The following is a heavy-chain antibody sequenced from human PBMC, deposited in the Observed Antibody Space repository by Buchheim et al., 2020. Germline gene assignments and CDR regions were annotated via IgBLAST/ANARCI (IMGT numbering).Heavy chain of an antibody. CDR3: TNAFGEASFTVVTLRY. V-gene: IGHV3-7*01. Sequence: EVQLVESGGGLVQPGGSLRLSCAASGFTFSSYWMTWVRQAPGKGLEWVANIKEDGSEKYYVDSVKGRFTISRDNAKNSLYLQMNSLRAEDTAVYYCTNAFGEASFTVVTLRYWGQGTL. D-gene: IGHD4-23*01. J-gene: IGHJ4*02. CDR1: GFTFSSYW. CDR2: IKEDGSEK.